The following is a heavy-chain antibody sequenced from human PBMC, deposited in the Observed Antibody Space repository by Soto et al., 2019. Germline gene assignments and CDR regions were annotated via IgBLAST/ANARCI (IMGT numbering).Heavy chain of an antibody. CDR3: ARALRYFDWGGYYYGMDV. CDR2: IYYSGST. CDR1: GGSISSYY. Sequence: SETLSLTCTVSGGSISSYYWSWIRQPPWKGLEWIGYIYYSGSTNYNPSLKSRVTISVDTSKNQFSLKLSSVTAADTAVYYCARALRYFDWGGYYYGMDVWGQGTTVTVSS. J-gene: IGHJ6*01. D-gene: IGHD3-9*01. V-gene: IGHV4-59*01.